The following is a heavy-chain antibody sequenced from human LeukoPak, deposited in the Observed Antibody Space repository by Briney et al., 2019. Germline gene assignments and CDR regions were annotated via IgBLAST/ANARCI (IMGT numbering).Heavy chain of an antibody. CDR1: GFTFSNFA. Sequence: GGSLRLSCAASGFTFSNFAMTWVRQAPGKGLELVSSLSSRQLHTYYSDSVKGRFTISRDNSKNTLYLQMNGLRADDTAIYYCTKDPNGDYVGAFDSWGQGILVTVSS. J-gene: IGHJ5*01. V-gene: IGHV3-23*01. CDR3: TKDPNGDYVGAFDS. CDR2: LSSRQLHT. D-gene: IGHD4-17*01.